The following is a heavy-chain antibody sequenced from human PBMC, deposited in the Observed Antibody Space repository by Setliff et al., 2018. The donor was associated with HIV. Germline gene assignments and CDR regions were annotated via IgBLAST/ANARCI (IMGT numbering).Heavy chain of an antibody. D-gene: IGHD2-21*01. Sequence: SETLSLTCTVSGGSISNGDHYWAWIRQSPGKGLAWIGYIYYTGDPYYRSSLESCVTISVDTSNNQFSLRLKSVTAAGTAVYFCAQMSISASVYCDYWGQGTLVTVSA. J-gene: IGHJ4*02. CDR3: AQMSISASVYCDY. CDR2: IYYTGDP. V-gene: IGHV4-30-4*08. CDR1: GGSISNGDHY.